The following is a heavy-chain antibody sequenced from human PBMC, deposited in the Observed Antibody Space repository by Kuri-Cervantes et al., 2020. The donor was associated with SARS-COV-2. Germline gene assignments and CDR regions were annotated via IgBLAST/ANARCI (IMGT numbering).Heavy chain of an antibody. CDR2: INPNSGGT. V-gene: IGHV1-2*04. Sequence: ASVKVSCKVSGYTFTGYYMHWARQAPGQGLEWMGWINPNSGGTNYAQKFQGWVTMTRDTSISTVYMELSRLRSDDTAVYYCARDVEGGDRYLDHWGRGTLVTVSS. D-gene: IGHD2-21*02. CDR1: GYTFTGYY. CDR3: ARDVEGGDRYLDH. J-gene: IGHJ2*01.